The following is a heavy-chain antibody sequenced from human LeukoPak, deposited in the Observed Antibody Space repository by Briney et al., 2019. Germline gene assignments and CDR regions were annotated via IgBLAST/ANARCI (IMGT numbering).Heavy chain of an antibody. CDR2: INPNSGGT. Sequence: ASVKVSCKASGYTFTGYYMHWVRQAPGQGLEWMGWINPNSGGTNYAQKFQGRVTMTRDTSISTAYMELSRLRSDDTAVYYCARYISDYYGSGSYYGTFDYWGQGTLVTVSS. D-gene: IGHD3-10*01. J-gene: IGHJ4*02. CDR3: ARYISDYYGSGSYYGTFDY. CDR1: GYTFTGYY. V-gene: IGHV1-2*02.